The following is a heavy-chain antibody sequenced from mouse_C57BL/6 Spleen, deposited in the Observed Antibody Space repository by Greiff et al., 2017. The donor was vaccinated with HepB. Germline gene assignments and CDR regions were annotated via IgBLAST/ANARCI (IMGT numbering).Heavy chain of an antibody. Sequence: QVQLQQSGPGLVQPSQSLSITCTVSGFSLTSYGVHWVRQSPGKGLEWLGVIWRGGSTDYKAAFMSRLSITKDNSKSQVFFKMNSLQADDTAIYYCAKGGLRPEDYFDYWGQGTTLTVSS. V-gene: IGHV2-5*01. CDR2: IWRGGST. CDR3: AKGGLRPEDYFDY. CDR1: GFSLTSYG. D-gene: IGHD2-4*01. J-gene: IGHJ2*01.